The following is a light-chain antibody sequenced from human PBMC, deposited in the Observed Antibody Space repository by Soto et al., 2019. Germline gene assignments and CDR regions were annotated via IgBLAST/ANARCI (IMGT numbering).Light chain of an antibody. CDR2: DAS. J-gene: IGKJ1*01. V-gene: IGKV3-20*01. CDR3: RQYGSSPT. CDR1: QSVSSSY. Sequence: EIVLTQSPGTLSLSPGERATLSCRASQSVSSSYLAWYQQKPGQAPRLLIYDASSRATGIPDRFSGSGSGTDFTLTISGLEPEDFAVYYCRQYGSSPTFGQGTKVEIK.